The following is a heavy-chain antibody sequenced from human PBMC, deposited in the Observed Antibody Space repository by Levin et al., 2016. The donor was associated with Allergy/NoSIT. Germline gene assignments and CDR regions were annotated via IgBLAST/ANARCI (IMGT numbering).Heavy chain of an antibody. Sequence: ASVKVSCKASGYTFTSYYIHWVRQAPGQGLEWMGIINPSGGATSYAQKFQDTVTMTRDTSTSTVYMELSSLRSEDTAVYYCARARICSGGGCYSGFDYWGQGNPGHRLL. CDR1: GYTFTSYY. J-gene: IGHJ4*02. CDR2: INPSGGAT. CDR3: ARARICSGGGCYSGFDY. V-gene: IGHV1-46*01. D-gene: IGHD2-15*01.